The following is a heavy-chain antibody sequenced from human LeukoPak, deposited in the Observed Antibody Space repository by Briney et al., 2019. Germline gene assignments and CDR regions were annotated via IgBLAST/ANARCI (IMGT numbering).Heavy chain of an antibody. V-gene: IGHV4-34*01. Sequence: SETLSLTCAVYGGSFSGYYWSWIRQPPGKGLEWIGEINHSGSTNYNPSLKSRVTISVDTSKNQFSLKLSSVTAADTAVYCCASPNYDFWSPWGQGTLVTVSS. CDR1: GGSFSGYY. CDR3: ASPNYDFWSP. J-gene: IGHJ5*02. CDR2: INHSGST. D-gene: IGHD3-3*01.